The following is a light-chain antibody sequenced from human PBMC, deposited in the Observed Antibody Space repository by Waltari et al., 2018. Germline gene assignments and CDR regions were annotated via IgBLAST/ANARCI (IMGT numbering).Light chain of an antibody. CDR3: QSADTSGNYV. Sequence: SYELTQPPSVSVSPGQTPRIPCSGDALPNNYAYWYQQKPGQAPVVVIYKDTQRPSGIPARFSGSTSGTTVTLTISGVQAEDEADYYCQSADTSGNYVFGPGTKVTVV. CDR2: KDT. CDR1: ALPNNY. J-gene: IGLJ1*01. V-gene: IGLV3-25*03.